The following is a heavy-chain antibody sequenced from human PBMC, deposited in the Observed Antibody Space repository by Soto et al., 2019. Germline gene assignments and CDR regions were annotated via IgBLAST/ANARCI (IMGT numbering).Heavy chain of an antibody. CDR1: GFTFSSYA. V-gene: IGHV3-23*01. D-gene: IGHD6-13*01. CDR2: ISGSGGST. CDR3: AKGRGSSSWYEDWFDP. J-gene: IGHJ5*02. Sequence: EVQLLESGGGLVQPGGSLRLSCAASGFTFSSYAMSWVRQAPGKGLEWVSAISGSGGSTYYADSVKGRSTISRDNSKNTLYLQMNSLRAEDTAVYYCAKGRGSSSWYEDWFDPWGQGTLVTVSS.